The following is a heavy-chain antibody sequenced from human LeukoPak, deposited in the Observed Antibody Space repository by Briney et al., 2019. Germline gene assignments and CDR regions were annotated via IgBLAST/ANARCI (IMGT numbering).Heavy chain of an antibody. Sequence: PGGSLRLSCAASGFTFSLYSMNWVRQAPGKGLEWVASIGSNSHYFYYADSVKGRFTISRDNAKNTLYLQMNSLRVEDTAVYYCVRLGQQLDHWYFDLWGRGTLVTVSS. V-gene: IGHV3-21*01. CDR2: IGSNSHYF. CDR3: VRLGQQLDHWYFDL. J-gene: IGHJ2*01. D-gene: IGHD6-13*01. CDR1: GFTFSLYS.